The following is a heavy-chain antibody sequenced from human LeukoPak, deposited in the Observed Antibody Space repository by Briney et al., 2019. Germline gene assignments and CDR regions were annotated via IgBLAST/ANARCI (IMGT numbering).Heavy chain of an antibody. Sequence: ASVKVSCKASGGTFSSYAISWVRQAPGQGLEWMGRIIPILGIANYAQKFQGRVTITADKSTGTAYMELSSLRSEDTAVYYCARARKRIVGAIGYYFDYWGQGTLVTVSS. CDR3: ARARKRIVGAIGYYFDY. CDR2: IIPILGIA. J-gene: IGHJ4*02. CDR1: GGTFSSYA. V-gene: IGHV1-69*04. D-gene: IGHD1-26*01.